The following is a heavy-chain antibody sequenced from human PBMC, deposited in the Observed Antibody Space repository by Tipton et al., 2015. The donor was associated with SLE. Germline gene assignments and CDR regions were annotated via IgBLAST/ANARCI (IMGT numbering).Heavy chain of an antibody. CDR2: IYNSGSG. V-gene: IGHV4-59*11. D-gene: IGHD3-22*01. CDR3: ARSDYYDSSGYYSYAFDI. J-gene: IGHJ3*02. CDR1: GGSISSHY. Sequence: LRLSCTVSGGSISSHYWSWIRQPPGKGLEWIGYIYNSGSGNYNPSLKSRVTISVDTSKNQFSLKLSSVSAADTAVYYCARSDYYDSSGYYSYAFDICGQGTMVTVSS.